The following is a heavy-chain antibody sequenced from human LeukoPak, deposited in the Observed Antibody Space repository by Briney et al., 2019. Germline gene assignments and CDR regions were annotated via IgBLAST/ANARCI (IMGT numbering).Heavy chain of an antibody. CDR2: IRYDGSNK. CDR1: GLTFSSYG. Sequence: GGSLRLSCAASGLTFSSYGMHWVRQAPGKGLEWVAFIRYDGSNKYYADSVKGRFTISRDNSKNTLYLQMNSLRAEDTAVYYCAKGTRVDTAMVLTFDYWGQGTLVTVSS. V-gene: IGHV3-30*02. CDR3: AKGTRVDTAMVLTFDY. J-gene: IGHJ4*02. D-gene: IGHD5-18*01.